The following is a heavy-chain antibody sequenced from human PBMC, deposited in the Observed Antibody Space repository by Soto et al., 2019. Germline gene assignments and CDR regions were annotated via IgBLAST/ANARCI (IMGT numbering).Heavy chain of an antibody. Sequence: GGSLRLSCAASGFTFSSYAMSWVRQAPGKGLEWVSAISGSGGSTYYADSVKGRFTISRDNSKNTLYLQMNSLRAEDTAVYYCAKGAEQLVESRYYYYYYYMDVWGKGTTVTAP. CDR1: GFTFSSYA. CDR2: ISGSGGST. V-gene: IGHV3-23*01. J-gene: IGHJ6*03. CDR3: AKGAEQLVESRYYYYYYYMDV. D-gene: IGHD6-6*01.